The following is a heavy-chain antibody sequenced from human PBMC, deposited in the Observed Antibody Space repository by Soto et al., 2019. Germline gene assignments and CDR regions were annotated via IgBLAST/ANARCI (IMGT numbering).Heavy chain of an antibody. CDR2: IKQDGSEK. V-gene: IGHV3-7*05. J-gene: IGHJ6*02. Sequence: EVQLVESGGGLVQPGGSVRLSCAASGFTFSNNWMSWVRQAPGKGLEWVANIKQDGSEKNYVDSVKGRFTISRDNAKNSLYLQINSLRAEDTAVYYCAREEVAVTTVWDYYYAMDVWGQGTTVTVSS. CDR1: GFTFSNNW. CDR3: AREEVAVTTVWDYYYAMDV. D-gene: IGHD4-17*01.